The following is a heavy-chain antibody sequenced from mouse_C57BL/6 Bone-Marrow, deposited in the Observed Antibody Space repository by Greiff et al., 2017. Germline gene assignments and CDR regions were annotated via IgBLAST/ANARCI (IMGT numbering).Heavy chain of an antibody. CDR1: GYAFSSSW. CDR2: IYPGDGGT. D-gene: IGHD1-1*01. J-gene: IGHJ3*01. Sequence: QVQLQQSGPELVKPGASVKVSCKASGYAFSSSWMNWVKQRPGKGLEWIGRIYPGDGGTNYNGKVKGKATLTVYKSSRTAYMQLSSLTSEDSAVYFCARSRLLFAYWVQGTPLTVSA. V-gene: IGHV1-82*01. CDR3: ARSRLLFAY.